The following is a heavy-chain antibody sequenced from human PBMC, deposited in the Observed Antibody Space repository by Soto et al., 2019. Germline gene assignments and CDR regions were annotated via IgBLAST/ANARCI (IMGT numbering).Heavy chain of an antibody. CDR3: ATGGTYFDY. CDR1: LGSISIHY. J-gene: IGHJ4*02. CDR2: IHTTGSP. Sequence: SETLCITCTFPLGSISIHYCSWIRQAAGKGLEWIGRIHTTGSPNYNPSLKNRVTISADTSKNQFSLKLTAVTAADTAVYYCATGGTYFDYWGQGTMVTVSS. V-gene: IGHV4-4*07.